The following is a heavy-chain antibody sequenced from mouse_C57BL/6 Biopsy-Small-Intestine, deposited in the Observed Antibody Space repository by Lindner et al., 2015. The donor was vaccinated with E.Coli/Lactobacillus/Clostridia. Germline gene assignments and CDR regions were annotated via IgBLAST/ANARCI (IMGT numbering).Heavy chain of an antibody. CDR1: GYSFTGYN. J-gene: IGHJ4*01. CDR2: INPYYGST. CDR3: ARGGDGSLYYAMDY. D-gene: IGHD1-1*02. V-gene: IGHV1-39*01. Sequence: VQLQESGAELVKPGASVKISCKASGYSFTGYNMNWVKQSHGKSPEWIGNINPYYGSTSYNQKFKGKATLTVDKSSSTAYTQLNSLTSEDSAVYYCARGGDGSLYYAMDYWGQGTSVTVSS.